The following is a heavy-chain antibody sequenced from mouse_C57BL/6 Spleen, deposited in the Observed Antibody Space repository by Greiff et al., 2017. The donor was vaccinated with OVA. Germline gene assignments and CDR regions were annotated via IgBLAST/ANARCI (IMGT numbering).Heavy chain of an antibody. Sequence: QVQLQQSGPGLVAPSQSLSITCTVSGFSLTSYGVSWVRQPPGKGLEWLGVIWGDGSTNYHSALIYRLSISKDNSKSQVCLKLNSLQTDDTATYDSAKRVTHAMDYWGQGTSVTVSS. CDR2: IWGDGST. D-gene: IGHD2-5*01. CDR3: AKRVTHAMDY. V-gene: IGHV2-3*01. J-gene: IGHJ4*01. CDR1: GFSLTSYG.